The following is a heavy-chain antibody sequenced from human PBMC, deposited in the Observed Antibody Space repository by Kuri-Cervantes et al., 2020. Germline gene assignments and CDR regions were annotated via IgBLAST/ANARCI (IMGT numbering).Heavy chain of an antibody. CDR3: ARDCSSAAEGCAFGMDV. CDR2: IGTAGDT. CDR1: GFTFSSYG. J-gene: IGHJ6*02. D-gene: IGHD2-15*01. V-gene: IGHV3-13*01. Sequence: GESLKISCAASGFTFSSYGMHWVRQAPGKGLEWVSAIGTAGDTYYPGSVKGRFTISRENAKNSLYLQMNSLRAGDTAVYYCARDCSSAAEGCAFGMDVWGQGTTVTVSS.